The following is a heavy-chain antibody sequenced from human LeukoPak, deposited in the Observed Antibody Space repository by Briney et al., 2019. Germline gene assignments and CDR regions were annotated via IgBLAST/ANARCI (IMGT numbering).Heavy chain of an antibody. V-gene: IGHV1-2*02. Sequence: ASVKVSCKASGYTFTGYYMHWVRQAPGQGFEWMGWINPNSGGTNYAQKFQGRVTMTRDTSISTAYMELSRLRSDDTAVYYCARDLWYYDSSGYYTVDWGQGTLVTVSS. D-gene: IGHD3-22*01. J-gene: IGHJ4*02. CDR1: GYTFTGYY. CDR3: ARDLWYYDSSGYYTVD. CDR2: INPNSGGT.